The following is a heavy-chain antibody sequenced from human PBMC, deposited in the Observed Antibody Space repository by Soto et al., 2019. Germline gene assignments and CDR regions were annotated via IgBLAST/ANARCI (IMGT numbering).Heavy chain of an antibody. Sequence: PGGSLRLSCAASGFTFSGYGMHWVRQAPGKGLEQVAVISYDGSNKYSADSVQGRFTISRDNPKNTLYLQMSSQRAEETAVYYCARDYYDSSGNPYYFDYWGEGTLVTVSS. CDR2: ISYDGSNK. CDR3: ARDYYDSSGNPYYFDY. J-gene: IGHJ4*02. V-gene: IGHV3-30-3*01. D-gene: IGHD3-22*01. CDR1: GFTFSGYG.